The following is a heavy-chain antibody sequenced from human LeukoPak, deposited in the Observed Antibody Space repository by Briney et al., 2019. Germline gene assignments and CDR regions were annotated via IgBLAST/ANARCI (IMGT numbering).Heavy chain of an antibody. Sequence: GGSLRLSCAASGFTFSSYSMNWVRQAPGKGLEWVSSISSSSSYIYYADSVKGRFTISRGNAKNSLYLQMNSLRAEDTAVYYCEFWSGYYPDIVSDYWGQGTLVTVSS. V-gene: IGHV3-21*01. D-gene: IGHD3-3*01. J-gene: IGHJ4*02. CDR2: ISSSSSYI. CDR3: EFWSGYYPDIVSDY. CDR1: GFTFSSYS.